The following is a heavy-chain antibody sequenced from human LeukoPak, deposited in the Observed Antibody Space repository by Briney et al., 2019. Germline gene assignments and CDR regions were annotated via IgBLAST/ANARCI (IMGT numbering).Heavy chain of an antibody. D-gene: IGHD2-2*01. CDR1: GGSFSGYY. J-gene: IGHJ6*02. CDR2: ISHSGST. Sequence: SETLSLTCAVYGGSFSGYYWSWIRQPPGKGLEWIGEISHSGSTNYNPSLKSRVTISVDTSKNQFSLKLSSVTAADTAVYYCARGLYCSSTSCFYYYYYYGMDVWGQGTTVTVSS. V-gene: IGHV4-34*01. CDR3: ARGLYCSSTSCFYYYYYYGMDV.